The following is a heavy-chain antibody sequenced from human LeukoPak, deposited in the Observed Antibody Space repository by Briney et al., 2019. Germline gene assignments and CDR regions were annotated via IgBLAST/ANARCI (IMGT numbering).Heavy chain of an antibody. Sequence: GRSLRLSCAASGFTFDDYAMHWVRQAPGKGLEWVSGISWNSGSIGYADSVKGRFTISRDNAKNSLYLQMNSLRAEDTALYYCAKGVRSYWGVDYWGQGTLVTVSS. CDR3: AKGVRSYWGVDY. V-gene: IGHV3-9*01. J-gene: IGHJ4*02. CDR1: GFTFDDYA. D-gene: IGHD1-26*01. CDR2: ISWNSGSI.